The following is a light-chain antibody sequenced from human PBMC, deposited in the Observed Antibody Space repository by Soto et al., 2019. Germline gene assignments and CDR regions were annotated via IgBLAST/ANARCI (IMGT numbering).Light chain of an antibody. CDR2: AAS. Sequence: AIQMTQSPSALSASVGDRVTITCRASQGIRNDLGWYQQKPGKAPKLLIYAASSLQSGVPSRFSGSESGTDFTLTISSLQPEDFATYYCLQDYNYPLTFGQGTKVDIK. CDR1: QGIRND. J-gene: IGKJ1*01. CDR3: LQDYNYPLT. V-gene: IGKV1-6*01.